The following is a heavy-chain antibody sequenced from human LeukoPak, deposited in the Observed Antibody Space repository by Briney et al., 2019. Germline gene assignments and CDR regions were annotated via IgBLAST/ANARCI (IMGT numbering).Heavy chain of an antibody. CDR1: GFTVITND. V-gene: IGHV3-53*01. CDR3: ARGVEPLAANTLAY. CDR2: LYSDGNT. J-gene: IGHJ4*02. D-gene: IGHD1-14*01. Sequence: GGSLRLSCAASGFTVITNDMTWVRQAPGKGLEWVSVLYSDGNTKYADSVQGRFTISRDNSKSTLYLEMNSLSPDDTAVYYCARGVEPLAANTLAYWGQGTLVTVSS.